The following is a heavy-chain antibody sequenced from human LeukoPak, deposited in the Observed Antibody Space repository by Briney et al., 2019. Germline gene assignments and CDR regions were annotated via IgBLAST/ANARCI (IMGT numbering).Heavy chain of an antibody. Sequence: GGSLRLSCAASGLTFSTYDMNWVRQAPGKGLEWVSYISSSRTISYADSVKGRFTISRDNAKNSLYLQMNSLRAEDTAVYYCARLRYYAMDVWGQGTTVTASS. CDR2: ISSSRTI. CDR1: GLTFSTYD. CDR3: ARLRYYAMDV. V-gene: IGHV3-48*01. J-gene: IGHJ6*02.